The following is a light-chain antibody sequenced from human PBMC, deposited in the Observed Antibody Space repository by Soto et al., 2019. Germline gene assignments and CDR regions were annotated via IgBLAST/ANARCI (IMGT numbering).Light chain of an antibody. CDR3: QQYGSSPWT. Sequence: EIVFTQSPVTLAVSPVEIATLSCSASQSVSSSYLAWYQQKPGQAPRLLIYGASSRATGIPDRFSGSGSGTDFTLTISRLEPEDFAVYYCQQYGSSPWTFGQGTKVDIK. V-gene: IGKV3-20*01. J-gene: IGKJ1*01. CDR1: QSVSSSY. CDR2: GAS.